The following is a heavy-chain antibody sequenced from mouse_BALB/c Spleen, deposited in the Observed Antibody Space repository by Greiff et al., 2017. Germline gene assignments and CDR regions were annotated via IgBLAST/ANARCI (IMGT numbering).Heavy chain of an antibody. D-gene: IGHD2-4*01. CDR3: ARMGVITVDY. Sequence: VQLQQPGAELVKPGASVKLSCKASGYTFTSYWMHWVKLRPGQGLEWIGYINPSSGYTNYNQKFKDKATLTADKSSSTAYMQLSSLTSEDSAVYYCARMGVITVDYWGQGTTLTVSS. V-gene: IGHV1S26*01. CDR1: GYTFTSYW. CDR2: INPSSGYT. J-gene: IGHJ2*01.